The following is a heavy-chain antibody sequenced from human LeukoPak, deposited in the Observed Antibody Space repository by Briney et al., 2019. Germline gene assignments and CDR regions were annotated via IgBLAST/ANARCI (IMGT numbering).Heavy chain of an antibody. V-gene: IGHV2-5*08. D-gene: IGHD5-18*01. Sequence: TLSLTCTVSGGSISSYYWSWIRQPPGKALEWLALIYWDDDSRYSPSLKNRLTISKDTAKNQVVLSMSNMDSVDTATYFCVHSQRYSYGSFHDAYDIWSLGTLVTVSS. CDR2: IYWDDDS. CDR3: VHSQRYSYGSFHDAYDI. CDR1: GGSISSYYW. J-gene: IGHJ3*02.